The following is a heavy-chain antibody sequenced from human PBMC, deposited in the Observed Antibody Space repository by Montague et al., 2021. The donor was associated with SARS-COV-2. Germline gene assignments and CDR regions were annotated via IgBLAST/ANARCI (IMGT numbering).Heavy chain of an antibody. D-gene: IGHD2-15*01. J-gene: IGHJ5*02. CDR2: IYYSGST. CDR1: GGSISSYY. Sequence: SDTLSLTCTVSGGSISSYYWSWIRQPPGKGLEWIGYIYYSGSTNXNPSLKSRVTISVDTSKNQFSLKLSSVTAADTAVYYCARALYCSGGSCYPNWFDPWGQGTLVTVSS. V-gene: IGHV4-59*07. CDR3: ARALYCSGGSCYPNWFDP.